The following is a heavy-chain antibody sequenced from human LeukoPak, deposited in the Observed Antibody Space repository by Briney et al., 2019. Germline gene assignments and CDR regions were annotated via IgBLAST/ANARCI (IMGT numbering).Heavy chain of an antibody. Sequence: ASVKVSCKASGGTFSSYTISWVRQAPGQGLEWMGRIIPILGIANYAQKFQGRVTITADKSTSTAYMELSSLRSEEKAVYYCSGCHSSGWYGYYFDYWGQGTLVTVSS. J-gene: IGHJ4*02. V-gene: IGHV1-69*02. CDR1: GGTFSSYT. CDR2: IIPILGIA. CDR3: SGCHSSGWYGYYFDY. D-gene: IGHD6-19*01.